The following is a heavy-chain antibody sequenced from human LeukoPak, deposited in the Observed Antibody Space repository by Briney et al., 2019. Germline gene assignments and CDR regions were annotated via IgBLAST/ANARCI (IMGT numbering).Heavy chain of an antibody. CDR2: MNPNSGNT. D-gene: IGHD3-10*01. V-gene: IGHV1-8*01. CDR1: GYTFTSYD. CDR3: ARDGGVTMVRGVITPY. Sequence: ASVKVSCKASGYTFTSYDINWVRQDTGQGLEWMGWMNPNSGNTGYAQKFQGRVTMTRNTSISTAYMELSSLRSEDTAVYYCARDGGVTMVRGVITPYWGQGTLVTVSS. J-gene: IGHJ4*02.